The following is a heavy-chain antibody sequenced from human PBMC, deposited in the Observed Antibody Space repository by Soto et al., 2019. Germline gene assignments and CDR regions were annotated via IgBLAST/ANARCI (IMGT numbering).Heavy chain of an antibody. D-gene: IGHD1-7*01. V-gene: IGHV2-5*02. J-gene: IGHJ4*02. CDR1: GFSLGTSGEG. CDR3: AHRKRTITVATYFDY. CDR2: LYWDGDK. Sequence: QITLRESGPTLVKPTQTLTLTCTFSGFSLGTSGEGVGWIRQPPRKALEWLATLYWDGDKRYSPSLRSRLTISKDTSESQGVLTMTNMDAADTATYFCAHRKRTITVATYFDYWGLGSLVTVSS.